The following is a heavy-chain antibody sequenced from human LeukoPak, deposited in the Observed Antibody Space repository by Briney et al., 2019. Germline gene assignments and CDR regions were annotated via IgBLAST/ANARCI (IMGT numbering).Heavy chain of an antibody. CDR2: VYYSGTT. CDR3: ARLRIVVAPEVWFDP. Sequence: LETLSLTCSVSNVFVSSSLYYWGWIRQPPGKGLEWIGSVYYSGTTYYNSSLKSRVTISADTSNNRFSLMLTSVTAADTAVYYCARLRIVVAPEVWFDPWGQGTLVTVSS. CDR1: NVFVSSSLYY. D-gene: IGHD3-22*01. V-gene: IGHV4-39*07. J-gene: IGHJ5*02.